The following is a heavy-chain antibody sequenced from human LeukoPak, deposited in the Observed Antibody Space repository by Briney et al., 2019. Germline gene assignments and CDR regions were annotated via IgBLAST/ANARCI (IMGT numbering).Heavy chain of an antibody. Sequence: GGSLRLSCAASGFTFSNAWMSWVRQAPGKGLEWVGRIKSKTDGGTTDYATPVKGRFTISRDDSKNTLYLQMNSLKTEDTAVYYCTTSESPEQQLVLFDYWGQGTLVTVSS. CDR2: IKSKTDGGTT. CDR1: GFTFSNAW. V-gene: IGHV3-15*01. CDR3: TTSESPEQQLVLFDY. J-gene: IGHJ4*02. D-gene: IGHD6-13*01.